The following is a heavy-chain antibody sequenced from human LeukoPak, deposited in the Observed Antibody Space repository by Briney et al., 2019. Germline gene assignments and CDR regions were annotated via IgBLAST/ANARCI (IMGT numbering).Heavy chain of an antibody. Sequence: GGSLRLSCAASGFTFSSYSMNWVRQAPGKGLEWVSSISSSSSYIYYADSVKGRFTISRDNAKNSLYLQMNSLRAEDTAVYYCARDWADYDILTGPDYWGQGTLVTVSS. CDR2: ISSSSSYI. J-gene: IGHJ4*02. CDR1: GFTFSSYS. CDR3: ARDWADYDILTGPDY. V-gene: IGHV3-21*01. D-gene: IGHD3-9*01.